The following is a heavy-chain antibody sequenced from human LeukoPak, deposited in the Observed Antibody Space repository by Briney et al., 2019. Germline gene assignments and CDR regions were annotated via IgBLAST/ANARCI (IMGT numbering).Heavy chain of an antibody. CDR1: GFTFSSYW. Sequence: GGSLRLSCAASGFTFSSYWMSWVRQAPGKGLEWVANINQCGNEKYYVDSVRGRFTISKDNAKNSLFLQMNSLRAEDTAIYYCARDSSAEKGQQLANWGQGTLVTVSS. V-gene: IGHV3-7*04. J-gene: IGHJ4*02. CDR2: INQCGNEK. CDR3: ARDSSAEKGQQLAN. D-gene: IGHD6-13*01.